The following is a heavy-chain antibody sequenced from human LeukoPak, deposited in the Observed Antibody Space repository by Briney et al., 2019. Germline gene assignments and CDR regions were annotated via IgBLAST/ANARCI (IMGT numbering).Heavy chain of an antibody. D-gene: IGHD3-22*01. CDR1: GGTFSSYA. CDR2: IIPIFGTA. J-gene: IGHJ4*02. V-gene: IGHV1-69*13. CDR3: ASWLPYYYDSSGYFDY. Sequence: GTSVNVSCKASGGTFSSYAISWVRQAPGQGLEWMGGIIPIFGTANYAQKFQGRVTITADESTSTAYMELSSLRSEDTAVYYCASWLPYYYDSSGYFDYWGQGTLVTVSS.